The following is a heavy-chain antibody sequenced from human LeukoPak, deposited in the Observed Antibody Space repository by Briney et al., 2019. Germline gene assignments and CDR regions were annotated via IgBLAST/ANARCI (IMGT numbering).Heavy chain of an antibody. CDR2: INHRGST. D-gene: IGHD3-10*01. CDR3: ARGLRYYGSGSILYYYYGMDV. V-gene: IGHV4-34*01. Sequence: SETRSLTCTVSGGSISTYFWSWIRQPPGKGLEWIGEINHRGSTNYNPYLKSRVTISVDTSKNQFSLKLSSVTAADTAVYYCARGLRYYGSGSILYYYYGMDVWGKGTTVTVSS. J-gene: IGHJ6*04. CDR1: GGSISTYF.